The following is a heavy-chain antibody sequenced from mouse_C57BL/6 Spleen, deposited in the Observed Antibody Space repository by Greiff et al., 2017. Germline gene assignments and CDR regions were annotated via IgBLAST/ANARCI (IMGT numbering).Heavy chain of an antibody. Sequence: EVKLVESGGDLVKPGGSLKLSCAASGFTFSSYGMSWVRQTPDKRLEWVATISSGGSYTYYPDSVKGRFTISRDNAKNTLYLQMSSLKSEDTAMYYCARQGTGLYFDYWGQGTTLTVSS. CDR3: ARQGTGLYFDY. D-gene: IGHD4-1*01. CDR1: GFTFSSYG. V-gene: IGHV5-6*01. J-gene: IGHJ2*01. CDR2: ISSGGSYT.